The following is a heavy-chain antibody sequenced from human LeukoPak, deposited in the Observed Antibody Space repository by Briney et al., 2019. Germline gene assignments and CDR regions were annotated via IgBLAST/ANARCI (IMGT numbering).Heavy chain of an antibody. Sequence: GGSLRLSCSASGFAFSGYTMKWLRQAPGKGLEWVSSISGSSSHIFYADSVKGRFTISRDNAENSLHLQMSSLRVEDTAVYYCARDRLPRNYGGNPYYFDTWGQGTLVTVSS. J-gene: IGHJ4*02. CDR2: ISGSSSHI. D-gene: IGHD4-23*01. CDR3: ARDRLPRNYGGNPYYFDT. V-gene: IGHV3-21*01. CDR1: GFAFSGYT.